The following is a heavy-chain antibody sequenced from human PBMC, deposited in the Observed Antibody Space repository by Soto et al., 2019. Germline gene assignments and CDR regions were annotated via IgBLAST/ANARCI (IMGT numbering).Heavy chain of an antibody. Sequence: QVQLVESGGGVVQPGRSLRLSCAVSGFTLRSYGMHWVRQAPGKGLEWVAVISYDGTNKHYGDSVRGRFTISRDNSRNTLNPKMNMFLPEDTAIYDCTEPYCCSASCLETFYYYGMDVWGQGTRVTVSS. D-gene: IGHD2-2*01. J-gene: IGHJ6*02. CDR3: TEPYCCSASCLETFYYYGMDV. V-gene: IGHV3-30*18. CDR2: ISYDGTNK. CDR1: GFTLRSYG.